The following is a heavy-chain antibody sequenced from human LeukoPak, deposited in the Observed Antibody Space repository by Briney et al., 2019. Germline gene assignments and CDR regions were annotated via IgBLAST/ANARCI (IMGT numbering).Heavy chain of an antibody. CDR2: IYHSGST. D-gene: IGHD1-26*01. V-gene: IGHV4-38-2*02. CDR3: ARDNSVGDTAWWFDP. CDR1: GYSISSGYY. Sequence: SETLSLTCTVSGYSISSGYYWGWIRQPPGKGLEWIGSIYHSGSTYYNPSLKSRVTISVDTSKNQFSLKLSSVTAADTAVYYCARDNSVGDTAWWFDPWGQGTLVTVSS. J-gene: IGHJ5*02.